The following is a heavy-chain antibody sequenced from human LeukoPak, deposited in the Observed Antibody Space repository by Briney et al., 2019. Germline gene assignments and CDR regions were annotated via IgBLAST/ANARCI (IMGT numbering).Heavy chain of an antibody. J-gene: IGHJ5*02. D-gene: IGHD3-10*01. V-gene: IGHV1-2*02. CDR2: INPNSGGT. CDR3: ARVGSGSYYNERFDP. CDR1: GYTFTGYY. Sequence: EASVKVSCKASGYTFTGYYMHWVRQAPGQGLEWMGWINPNSGGTNYAQKFQGRVTMTRDTSISTAYMELSRLRSDDTAVYYCARVGSGSYYNERFDPWGQGTLVTVSS.